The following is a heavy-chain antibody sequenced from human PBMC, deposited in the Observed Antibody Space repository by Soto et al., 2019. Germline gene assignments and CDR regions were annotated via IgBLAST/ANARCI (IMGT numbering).Heavy chain of an antibody. D-gene: IGHD2-15*01. CDR1: GGTFSSYA. CDR3: AREGTYSHVTTGPWGDDYGMDV. Sequence: TSVKVSCKASGGTFSSYAISWVRQAPGQGLEWMGGIIPIFGTANYAQKFQGRVTITADESTSTAYMELSSLRSEDTAVYYCAREGTYSHVTTGPWGDDYGMDVWG. J-gene: IGHJ6*02. CDR2: IIPIFGTA. V-gene: IGHV1-69*13.